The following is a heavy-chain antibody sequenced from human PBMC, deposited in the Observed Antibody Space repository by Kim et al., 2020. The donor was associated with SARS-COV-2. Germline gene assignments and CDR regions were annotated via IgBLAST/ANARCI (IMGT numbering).Heavy chain of an antibody. V-gene: IGHV4-39*01. CDR2: IYYSGST. Sequence: SETLSLTCTVSGGSISSSSYYWGWIRQPPGKGLEWIGSIYYSGSTYYNPSLKSRVTISVDTSTNQFSLKLSSVTAADTAMYYCTRQITVAGGGTTPVGYCGQRTLVTVSS. J-gene: IGHJ4*02. D-gene: IGHD6-19*01. CDR1: GGSISSSSYY. CDR3: TRQITVAGGGTTPVGY.